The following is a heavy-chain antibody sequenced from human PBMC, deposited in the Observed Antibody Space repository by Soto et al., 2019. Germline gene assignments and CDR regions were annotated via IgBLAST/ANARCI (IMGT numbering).Heavy chain of an antibody. D-gene: IGHD1-1*01. CDR1: GYTFTSYG. CDR3: ARGRYGDY. CDR2: ISAHNENT. V-gene: IGHV1-18*01. J-gene: IGHJ4*02. Sequence: QVHLVQSGAEVRKPGASVKVSCKGSGYTFTSYGIAWVRQAPGQGLEWMGWISAHNENTNYAQKVQGRVNVTRDTSTSTAYMELRNLRSDDTAVYYCARGRYGDYWGQGALVTVSS.